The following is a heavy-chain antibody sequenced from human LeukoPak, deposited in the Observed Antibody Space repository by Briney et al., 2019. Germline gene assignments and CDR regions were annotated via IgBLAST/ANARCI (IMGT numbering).Heavy chain of an antibody. CDR1: RFTFSSYW. D-gene: IGHD2-2*01. CDR2: IKQDGSEK. V-gene: IGHV3-7*01. J-gene: IGHJ4*02. CDR3: ARGGSKNY. Sequence: GGSLRLSCAASRFTFSSYWMSWVRQAPGKGLEWVANIKQDGSEKYYLDSVKGRFTISRDNAKNSLYLQMSSLRAEDTAVYYCARGGSKNYWGQENLVTVSS.